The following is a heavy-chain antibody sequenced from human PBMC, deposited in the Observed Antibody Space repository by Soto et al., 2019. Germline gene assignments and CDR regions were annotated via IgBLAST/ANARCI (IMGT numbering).Heavy chain of an antibody. J-gene: IGHJ4*02. D-gene: IGHD6-13*01. CDR2: IDTSGHST. CDR1: GFVFTNFW. Sequence: GSLRLSCEASGFVFTNFWMHWVRHVPGKGLVWVARIDTSGHSTNYAESVKGRFTISRDNAKNTVSLQMNSLRVEDTGVYYCAKDSWYFDLWSQGSQVTVSS. V-gene: IGHV3-74*01. CDR3: AKDSWYFDL.